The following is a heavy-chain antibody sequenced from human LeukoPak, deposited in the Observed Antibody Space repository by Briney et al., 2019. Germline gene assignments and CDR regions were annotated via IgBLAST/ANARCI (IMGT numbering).Heavy chain of an antibody. V-gene: IGHV4-34*01. Sequence: PSETLSLTCAVYGGSFSGYYWSWIRQPPGKGLEWIGSIYYSGRTYYNPSLKSRVTISVDTSKNQFSLKLSSVTAADTAVYYCARALRYFDWLPYGYWGQGTLVTVSS. CDR1: GGSFSGYY. J-gene: IGHJ4*02. D-gene: IGHD3-9*01. CDR3: ARALRYFDWLPYGY. CDR2: IYYSGRT.